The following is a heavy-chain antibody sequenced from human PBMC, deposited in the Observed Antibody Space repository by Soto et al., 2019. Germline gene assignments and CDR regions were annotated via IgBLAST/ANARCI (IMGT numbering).Heavy chain of an antibody. CDR3: ARHQQEKTSGYDPIDDGFDI. J-gene: IGHJ3*02. D-gene: IGHD5-12*01. V-gene: IGHV4-39*01. CDR1: GVSISYSSYY. Sequence: QLQLQESGPGLVKPSETLSLTCTVSGVSISYSSYYWGWIRQPPGKGLEWIGSVYYTGNTYQNPSLTSRTTISVDTSKNQFSRRVNSVTAADTAVYYCARHQQEKTSGYDPIDDGFDIWGQGTMVTVSS. CDR2: VYYTGNT.